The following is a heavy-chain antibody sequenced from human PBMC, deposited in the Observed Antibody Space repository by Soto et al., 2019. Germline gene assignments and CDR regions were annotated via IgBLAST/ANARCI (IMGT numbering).Heavy chain of an antibody. D-gene: IGHD3-22*01. J-gene: IGHJ3*02. CDR2: IYYSGST. V-gene: IGHV4-31*03. CDR3: SRDYSMYYYDSSGYATGAFDI. Sequence: QVQLQESGPGLVKPSQTLSLTCTVSGGSISSGGYYWSWIRQHPGKGLEWIGYIYYSGSTYYNPCLNIRVTISVDTSKSQVSLKLSSVTAAETAVYYCSRDYSMYYYDSSGYATGAFDIWGQGTMVAVSS. CDR1: GGSISSGGYY.